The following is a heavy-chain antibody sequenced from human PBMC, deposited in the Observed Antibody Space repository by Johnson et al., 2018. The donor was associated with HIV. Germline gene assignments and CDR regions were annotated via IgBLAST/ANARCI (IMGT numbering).Heavy chain of an antibody. D-gene: IGHD4-23*01. J-gene: IGHJ3*01. CDR3: ARDRGSRGTYGGLF. V-gene: IGHV3-49*04. Sequence: VQLVESGGDLVQPGGSLRLSCTGSGFTFGDYAMTWVRQAPGKGLEWVSFIRSEAYGGTTEYAAPVKGRFIISRDDSKGIVYRQMNSLQSGDTALYYCARDRGSRGTYGGLFWGQGTMVTVSS. CDR1: GFTFGDYA. CDR2: IRSEAYGGTT.